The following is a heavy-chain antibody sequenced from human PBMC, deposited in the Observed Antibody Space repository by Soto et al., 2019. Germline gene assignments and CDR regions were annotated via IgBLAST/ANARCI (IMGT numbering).Heavy chain of an antibody. CDR2: ILPGDPDA. CDR3: ANSGRDGYNL. D-gene: IGHD5-12*01. J-gene: IGHJ4*02. V-gene: IGHV5-51*01. CDR1: GCIFTNYW. Sequence: GESLKLSCMASGCIFTNYWVGWVGQMPGKWLDGVGIILPGDPDASYSPDFQGQVNISADKSISTAYLQWNSLGASDTAMYYCANSGRDGYNLWGQGTMVTVSS.